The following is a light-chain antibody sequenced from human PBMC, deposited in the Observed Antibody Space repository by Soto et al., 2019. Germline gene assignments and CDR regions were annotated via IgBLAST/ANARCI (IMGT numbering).Light chain of an antibody. CDR1: QSVSSSY. J-gene: IGKJ5*01. CDR2: GAS. V-gene: IGKV3-20*01. CDR3: QQYGSSLFT. Sequence: EIVMTQSPSILSVSPVERATLSCSASQSVSSSYLAWYQQKPGQAPRLLIYGASSRATGIPDRFSGSGSGTDFTLTISRLEPEDFAVYYCQQYGSSLFTFGQGTRLEIK.